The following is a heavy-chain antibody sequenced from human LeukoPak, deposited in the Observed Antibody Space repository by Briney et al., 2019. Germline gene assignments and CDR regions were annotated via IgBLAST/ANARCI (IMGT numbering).Heavy chain of an antibody. CDR3: ARFGGGHSYYYYMDV. CDR1: GFTFDDYA. V-gene: IGHV3-21*01. CDR2: ISSTSTYI. J-gene: IGHJ6*03. Sequence: GGSLRLSCAASGFTFDDYAMHWVRQAPGKGLEWVSSISSTSTYIYYADSVKGRFTISRDNAKNSLYLQMDSLRAEDTAVYYCARFGGGHSYYYYMDVWRKGTTVTVS. D-gene: IGHD2-21*02.